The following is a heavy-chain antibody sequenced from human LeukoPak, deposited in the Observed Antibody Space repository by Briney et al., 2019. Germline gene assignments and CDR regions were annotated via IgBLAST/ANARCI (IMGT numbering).Heavy chain of an antibody. CDR1: GYTFTSYG. CDR2: ICAYNGDT. CDR3: ARDGGYYDSSGINYYYYGMDV. D-gene: IGHD3-22*01. V-gene: IGHV1-18*01. Sequence: ASVKVSCKASGYTFTSYGISWVRQAPGQGLEWMGWICAYNGDTNYAQKLQGRVTMTTDTSTSTAYMELRSLRSDDTAVYYCARDGGYYDSSGINYYYYGMDVWGQGTTVTVSS. J-gene: IGHJ6*02.